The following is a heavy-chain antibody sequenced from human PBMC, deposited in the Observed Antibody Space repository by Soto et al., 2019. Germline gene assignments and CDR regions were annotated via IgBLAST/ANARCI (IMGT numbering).Heavy chain of an antibody. D-gene: IGHD1-26*01. V-gene: IGHV4-28*01. CDR1: GYSISSDNC. CDR3: AKKDHGKDYFDF. J-gene: IGHJ4*02. Sequence: PSETLSLTGGASGYSISSDNCWVWIRQPPGKGLEWIGYIHYSVITYSNPSLKSRLTMSVDTSKNQFSLKLSSVTAVDKAVYYCAKKDHGKDYFDFLGQGTLLAVSS. CDR2: IHYSVIT.